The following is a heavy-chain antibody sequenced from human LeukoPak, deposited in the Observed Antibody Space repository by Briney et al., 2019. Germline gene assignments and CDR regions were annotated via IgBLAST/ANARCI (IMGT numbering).Heavy chain of an antibody. CDR3: ARDLQFVGATLDY. V-gene: IGHV3-21*01. CDR2: ISSSSSYI. Sequence: GGSLRLSCAASGFTFSSYSMNWVRQAPGKGLEWVSSISSSSSYIYYADSVKGRFTISRDNAKNSLYLQMNSLRAEDTAVYYCARDLQFVGATLDYWGQGTLVTVSS. CDR1: GFTFSSYS. D-gene: IGHD1-26*01. J-gene: IGHJ4*02.